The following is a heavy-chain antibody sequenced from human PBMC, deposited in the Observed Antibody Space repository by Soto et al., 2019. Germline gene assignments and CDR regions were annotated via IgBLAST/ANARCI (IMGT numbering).Heavy chain of an antibody. V-gene: IGHV4-31*03. D-gene: IGHD2-2*01. CDR3: ARDGSSTANWLDP. CDR1: GASLHIGGYY. Sequence: PCETLSLTCTVSGASLHIGGYYWAWIRQNPGKGLEWIGYIYYTGVTYYNPSLGSRVNISVDTSKSQFSLELTSGTAADTAVYYCARDGSSTANWLDPWGQGRRGTVSS. CDR2: IYYTGVT. J-gene: IGHJ5*02.